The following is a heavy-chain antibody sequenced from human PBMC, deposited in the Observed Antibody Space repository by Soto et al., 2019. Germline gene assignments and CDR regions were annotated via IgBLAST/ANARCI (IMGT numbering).Heavy chain of an antibody. J-gene: IGHJ4*02. CDR3: VSGYPWVGFDY. CDR2: IYYSGSA. CDR1: GGSISSSDYY. V-gene: IGHV4-39*01. Sequence: SETLSLTCTVSGGSISSSDYYWGWIRQPPGKGLEWIGNIYYSGSASYNPSLKSRVTISVDTSKNQVSLKLSSVTAADTAVYNCVSGYPWVGFDYWGQGTLATVSS. D-gene: IGHD5-18*01.